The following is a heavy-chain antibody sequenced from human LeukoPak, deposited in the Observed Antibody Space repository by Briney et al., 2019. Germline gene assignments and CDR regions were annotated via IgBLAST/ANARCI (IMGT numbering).Heavy chain of an antibody. CDR1: GFTFSSYE. V-gene: IGHV3-7*01. CDR2: IKQDGSEK. J-gene: IGHJ4*02. D-gene: IGHD1-26*01. CDR3: ARGKSGSYGTKGY. Sequence: GGSLRLSCAASGFTFSSYEMNWVRQAPGKGLECVADIKQDGSEKYYVDSVKGRFTISRDNAKNSLYLQMNSLRVEDTAVYYCARGKSGSYGTKGYWGQGTLVTVSS.